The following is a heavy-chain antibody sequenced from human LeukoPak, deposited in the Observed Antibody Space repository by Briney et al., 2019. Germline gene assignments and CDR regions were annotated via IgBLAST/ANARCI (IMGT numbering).Heavy chain of an antibody. V-gene: IGHV4-4*07. CDR2: IYTSGST. CDR3: ARANYGSGSYYDEEDYYYGMDV. Sequence: PSETLSLTCTVPGGSISSYYWSWVPHPAGKGLEWIGRIYTSGSTNYNPSLKSRVTMSVDTSKNQFSLKLSSVTAADTAVYYCARANYGSGSYYDEEDYYYGMDVWGQGTTVTVSS. J-gene: IGHJ6*02. D-gene: IGHD3-10*01. CDR1: GGSISSYY.